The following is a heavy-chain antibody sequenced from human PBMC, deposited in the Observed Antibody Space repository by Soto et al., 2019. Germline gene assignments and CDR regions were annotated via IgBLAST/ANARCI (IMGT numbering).Heavy chain of an antibody. CDR1: GGSISSGAYY. Sequence: QVQLQESGPGLVKPSQTLSLTCTVSGGSISSGAYYWSWIRQPPGKVLEWIGHIHYSGSTYYNPSLKSRVTISVDTSKNQCSLKLSSVTAADTAVYYCARVVLLRYFDGPYYYYGMDVWGQGTTVTVSS. D-gene: IGHD3-9*01. CDR2: IHYSGST. J-gene: IGHJ6*02. CDR3: ARVVLLRYFDGPYYYYGMDV. V-gene: IGHV4-30-4*01.